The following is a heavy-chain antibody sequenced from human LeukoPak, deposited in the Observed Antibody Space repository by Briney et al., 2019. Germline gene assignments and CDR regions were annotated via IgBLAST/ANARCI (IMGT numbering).Heavy chain of an antibody. CDR2: INPSGGST. CDR1: GYTFTSYY. CDR3: ARGRRTYYDILTGYFTY. V-gene: IGHV1-46*01. Sequence: ASVKVSCKASGYTFTSYYMYWVRQAPGQGLEWMGIINPSGGSTSYAQKFQGRVTMTRDTSTSTVYMELSSLRSEDTAVYYCARGRRTYYDILTGYFTYWGQGTLVTVSS. J-gene: IGHJ4*02. D-gene: IGHD3-9*01.